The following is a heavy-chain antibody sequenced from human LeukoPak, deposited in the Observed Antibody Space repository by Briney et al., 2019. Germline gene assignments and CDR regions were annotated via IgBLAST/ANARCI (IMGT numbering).Heavy chain of an antibody. D-gene: IGHD3-16*01. CDR2: IKMDGSEN. V-gene: IGHV3-7*05. CDR3: ARGGNYALDAFDM. Sequence: GGSLRLSCAESGFTFTRYWMSWVCQAPGKGLECVANIKMDGSENDYADSVKGRFTISRDKAKSSLYVEMNTLRAEDTAVYYCARGGNYALDAFDMRGQGTMVTVSS. CDR1: GFTFTRYW. J-gene: IGHJ3*02.